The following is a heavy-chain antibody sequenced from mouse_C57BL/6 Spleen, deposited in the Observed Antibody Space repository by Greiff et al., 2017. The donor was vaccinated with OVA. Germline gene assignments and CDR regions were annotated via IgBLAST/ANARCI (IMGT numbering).Heavy chain of an antibody. J-gene: IGHJ2*01. CDR2: INPSNGGT. CDR3: ARFHYGSSSFDY. V-gene: IGHV1-53*01. Sequence: VQLQQPGTELVKPGASVKLSCKASGYTFTSYWMHWVKQRPGQGLEWIGNINPSNGGTNYNEKLKSKATLSVDKSSSTAYMQLSSLTSEDSAVYYCARFHYGSSSFDYWGQGTTLTVSS. D-gene: IGHD1-1*01. CDR1: GYTFTSYW.